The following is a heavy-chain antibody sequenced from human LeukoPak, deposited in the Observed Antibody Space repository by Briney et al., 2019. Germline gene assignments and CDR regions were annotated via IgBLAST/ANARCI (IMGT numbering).Heavy chain of an antibody. CDR3: AKAVGVIYMGIDF. Sequence: GGSLRLSCAASGFTFSSYAMSWVRQAPGRGLEWASSIRGSAGNAYYADSVKGRFTISRDDSTNTLYLQMSSLRAEDTAMYYCAKAVGVIYMGIDFWGQGALVTVSS. V-gene: IGHV3-23*01. J-gene: IGHJ4*02. D-gene: IGHD2-21*01. CDR2: IRGSAGNA. CDR1: GFTFSSYA.